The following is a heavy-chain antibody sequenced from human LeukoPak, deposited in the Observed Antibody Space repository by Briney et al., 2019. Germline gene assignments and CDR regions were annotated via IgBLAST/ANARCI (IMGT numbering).Heavy chain of an antibody. V-gene: IGHV3-7*03. CDR1: GFTFSLYW. CDR3: AGGTGFIIKD. CDR2: IKQDGSEK. D-gene: IGHD3-9*01. Sequence: PGGSLRLSCAASGFTFSLYWMNWVRRAPGKGLEWVANIKQDGSEKNYVDSVNGRFTISRDNAKNSLYLQMNNLRVEDTAMYYCAGGTGFIIKDWGQGTLVTVSS. J-gene: IGHJ4*02.